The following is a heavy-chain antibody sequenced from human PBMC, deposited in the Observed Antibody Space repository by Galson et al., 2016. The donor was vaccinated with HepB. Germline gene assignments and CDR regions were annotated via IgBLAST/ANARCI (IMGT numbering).Heavy chain of an antibody. Sequence: SLRLSCAASGFTFSRFWLNWFCKAPGMGQEWEASLTEDGTKTSYVDSVKGRFPISRDKVENSLYLHMNSLRAEDTAVYYCARYGDEAGWNFQHWGQGTLVTVSS. J-gene: IGHJ1*01. CDR3: ARYGDEAGWNFQH. CDR1: GFTFSRFW. V-gene: IGHV3-7*03. D-gene: IGHD6-19*01. CDR2: LTEDGTKT.